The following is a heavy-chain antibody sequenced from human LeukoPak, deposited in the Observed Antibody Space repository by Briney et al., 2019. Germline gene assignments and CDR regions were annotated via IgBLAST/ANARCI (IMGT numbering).Heavy chain of an antibody. CDR1: GFTFGDYA. Sequence: GGSLRLSCTASGFTFGDYAMSWVRQALGKGLEWVGFIRSKAYGGTTEYAASVKGRFTISRDDSKSIAYLQMNSLKTEDTAVYYCTRVPLWFGELSFDYWGQGTLVTVSS. J-gene: IGHJ4*02. CDR2: IRSKAYGGTT. V-gene: IGHV3-49*04. D-gene: IGHD3-10*01. CDR3: TRVPLWFGELSFDY.